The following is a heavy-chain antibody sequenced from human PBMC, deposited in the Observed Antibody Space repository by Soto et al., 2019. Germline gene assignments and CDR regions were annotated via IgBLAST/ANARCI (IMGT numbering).Heavy chain of an antibody. CDR3: VSYGSGSYPRFVP. CDR2: IHNSGSP. Sequence: PSETLSLTCSVSGASIYNGGYFWSWIRQPPGKGLEWIGHIHNSGSPYNNPSLKSRVTISPDTSRNQFSLGLTSVTAADTAVYYFVSYGSGSYPRFVPWGQGTLVNVAS. CDR1: GASIYNGGYF. V-gene: IGHV4-30-4*01. D-gene: IGHD3-10*01. J-gene: IGHJ5*02.